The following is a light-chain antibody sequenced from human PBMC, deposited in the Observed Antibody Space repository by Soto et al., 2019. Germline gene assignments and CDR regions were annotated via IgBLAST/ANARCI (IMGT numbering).Light chain of an antibody. Sequence: EIVMTQSPATLSVSPGERATLSCRASQSVSSNLAWYQQKPGQAPRLLIYGESTRATGSPARFSGSGSGTEFTLTISSLQSEDFAVYYCQQYNNWPPLTFGPGTKVDIK. V-gene: IGKV3-15*01. J-gene: IGKJ3*01. CDR2: GES. CDR1: QSVSSN. CDR3: QQYNNWPPLT.